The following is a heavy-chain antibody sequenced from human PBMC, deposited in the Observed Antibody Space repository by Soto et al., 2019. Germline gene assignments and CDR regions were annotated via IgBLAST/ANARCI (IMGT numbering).Heavy chain of an antibody. CDR3: ARENSLGYFDY. J-gene: IGHJ4*02. Sequence: ASVKVSCKASGYTFTGYYMHLVRQAPGQGLEWMGWINPNSGGTNYAQKFQGWVTMTRDTSISTAYMELSRLRSDDTAVYYCARENSLGYFDYWGQGTLVTVSS. D-gene: IGHD7-27*01. V-gene: IGHV1-2*04. CDR1: GYTFTGYY. CDR2: INPNSGGT.